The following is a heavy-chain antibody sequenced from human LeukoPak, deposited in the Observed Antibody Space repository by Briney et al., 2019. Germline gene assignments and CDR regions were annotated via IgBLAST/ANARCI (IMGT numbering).Heavy chain of an antibody. CDR2: ISGDGGST. CDR1: GFTFDDYA. J-gene: IGHJ4*02. CDR3: AKDPRANYYGSGSYYSLDY. V-gene: IGHV3-43*02. D-gene: IGHD3-10*01. Sequence: GGSLRLSCAASGFTFDDYAMHWVRQAPGKGLEWVSLISGDGGSTYYADSVKGRFTISRDNSKNSLYLQMNSLRTEDTALCYCAKDPRANYYGSGSYYSLDYWGQGTLVTVSS.